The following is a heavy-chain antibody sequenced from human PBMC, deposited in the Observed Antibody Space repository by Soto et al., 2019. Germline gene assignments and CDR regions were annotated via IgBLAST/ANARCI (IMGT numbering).Heavy chain of an antibody. CDR3: ATMKRARLDS. J-gene: IGHJ4*02. CDR2: INPTLDST. Sequence: QEQVVQSGPAMKEPGSSVKVSCRASGIMSSGYGFSWVRQVPGHGLEWVGRINPTLDSTQYAQNLQGRVSITVDKSTDTAYLEVTSLRLEDTAIYFCATMKRARLDSWGRGTVVTVSS. D-gene: IGHD6-25*01. CDR1: GIMSSGYG. V-gene: IGHV1-69*09.